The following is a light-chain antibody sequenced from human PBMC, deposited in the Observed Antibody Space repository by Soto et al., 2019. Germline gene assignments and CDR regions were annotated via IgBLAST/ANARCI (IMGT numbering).Light chain of an antibody. J-gene: IGKJ3*01. CDR3: QQYGT. Sequence: DIQMTQSPSTLSASVGDRVTITCRASQRISSWLAWYQQKPGKAPKLLIYDASSLERGVPSRFSGSGSGTEFTLNISRLQPDDFATYYCQQYGTFGHGNKVDIK. CDR2: DAS. V-gene: IGKV1-5*01. CDR1: QRISSW.